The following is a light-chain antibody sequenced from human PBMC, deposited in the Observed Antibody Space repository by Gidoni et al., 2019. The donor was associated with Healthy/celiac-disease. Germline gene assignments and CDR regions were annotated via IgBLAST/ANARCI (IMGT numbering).Light chain of an antibody. V-gene: IGLV10-54*04. J-gene: IGLJ2*01. Sequence: QAGLTQPPSVSKDLRQTATLTCTGNSNNVGNQGAAWLQQHQGHPPKLLSYRKNTRPSGISERCSAARSGNTASLTITGLQPEDEADYHCAAWDSSLSGVVFGGGTKLIVL. CDR3: AAWDSSLSGVV. CDR2: RKN. CDR1: SNNVGNQG.